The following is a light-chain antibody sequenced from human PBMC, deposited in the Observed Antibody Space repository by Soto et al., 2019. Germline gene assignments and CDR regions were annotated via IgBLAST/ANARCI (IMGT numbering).Light chain of an antibody. Sequence: IVLTQFPGTLSLSPGERATLSCRASQSVSSSYLAWYQQKPGQAPRLLIYGASSRATGIPDRFSGSGSGTDFTLTISRLEPEDFAVYYCQQFGRAFGQGTKVDIK. J-gene: IGKJ1*01. CDR1: QSVSSSY. CDR3: QQFGRA. V-gene: IGKV3-20*01. CDR2: GAS.